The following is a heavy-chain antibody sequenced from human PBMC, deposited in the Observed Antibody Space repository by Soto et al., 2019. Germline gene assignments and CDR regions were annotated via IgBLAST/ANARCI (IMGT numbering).Heavy chain of an antibody. J-gene: IGHJ4*02. D-gene: IGHD5-18*01. CDR2: ISSSSSTI. Sequence: EVQLVESGGGLVQPGGPLRLSCAASGLTFTSYSMNWVRQAPGKGLEWVSFISSSSSTIYYADSVKGRFTTSRDNAKNSLYLQMNSLRDEDTAVYYCARDRGYTYGFDFWGQGALVTVSS. V-gene: IGHV3-48*02. CDR3: ARDRGYTYGFDF. CDR1: GLTFTSYS.